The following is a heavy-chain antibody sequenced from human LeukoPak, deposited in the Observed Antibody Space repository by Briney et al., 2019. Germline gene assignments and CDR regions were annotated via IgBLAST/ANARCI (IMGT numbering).Heavy chain of an antibody. D-gene: IGHD3-3*01. J-gene: IGHJ4*02. CDR3: ARDKVNYDFWSGYLPFDY. CDR2: ISAYNGNT. CDR1: GYSFKGYG. Sequence: GASVKVSCKASGYSFKGYGISWVRQTPGQGLEWMGWISAYNGNTNYAQKLQGRVTMTTDTSTSTAYMELRSLRSDDTAVYYCARDKVNYDFWSGYLPFDYWGQGTLVTVSS. V-gene: IGHV1-18*01.